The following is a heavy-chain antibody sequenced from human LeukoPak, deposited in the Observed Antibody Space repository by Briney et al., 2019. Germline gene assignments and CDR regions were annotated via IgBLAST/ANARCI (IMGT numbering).Heavy chain of an antibody. CDR3: AREIGGSYYEAFDI. CDR1: GYTFTGYY. V-gene: IGHV1-2*02. Sequence: ASVKVSCKASGYTFTGYYMHWVRQAPGQGLEWMGWINPNSGGTNYAQKFQGRVTMTRDTSISTAYMELSRLRSDDTAVYYCAREIGGSYYEAFDIWGQGTMVTVSS. J-gene: IGHJ3*02. D-gene: IGHD1-26*01. CDR2: INPNSGGT.